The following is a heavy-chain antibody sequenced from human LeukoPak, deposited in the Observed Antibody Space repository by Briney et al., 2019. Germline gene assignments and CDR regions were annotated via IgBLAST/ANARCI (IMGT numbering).Heavy chain of an antibody. J-gene: IGHJ4*02. V-gene: IGHV4-34*01. CDR2: IHHSGST. Sequence: SETLSLTCAVYGGSFSGYYWSWIRQPPGKVLEWIGEIHHSGSTNYNPSLKSRVTISVDTSKNQFSLKLSSVTAADTAVYYCARGAYYYGSGSYYSRFLKDYFDYWGQGTLVTVSS. CDR1: GGSFSGYY. CDR3: ARGAYYYGSGSYYSRFLKDYFDY. D-gene: IGHD3-10*01.